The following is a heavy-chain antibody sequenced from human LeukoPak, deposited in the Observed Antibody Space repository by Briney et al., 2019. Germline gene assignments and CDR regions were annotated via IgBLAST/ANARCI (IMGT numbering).Heavy chain of an antibody. Sequence: SETLSLTCAVYGGSFSDYYWSWLRQPPGKGLEWIGEINHSGSTNYNPSLKSRVTISVDTSKNHFSLKLSSLTAADTAVYYCARGQGGTMVRGVIINYFDYWGQGTLVTVSS. J-gene: IGHJ4*02. CDR1: GGSFSDYY. D-gene: IGHD3-10*01. CDR2: INHSGST. CDR3: ARGQGGTMVRGVIINYFDY. V-gene: IGHV4-34*01.